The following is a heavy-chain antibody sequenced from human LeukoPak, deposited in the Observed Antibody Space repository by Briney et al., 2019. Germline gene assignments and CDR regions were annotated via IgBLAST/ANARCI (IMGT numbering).Heavy chain of an antibody. D-gene: IGHD6-13*01. CDR1: GGSFSNYA. CDR3: ARVVAAADTWGWFDP. Sequence: SVKVSCKASGGSFSNYAISWVRQAPGQGLEWMGGIIPIFGTANYAQKFQGRVTITADKSTSTAYMELSSLTSEDTAVYYCARVVAAADTWGWFDPWGQGTLVTVSS. CDR2: IIPIFGTA. V-gene: IGHV1-69*06. J-gene: IGHJ5*02.